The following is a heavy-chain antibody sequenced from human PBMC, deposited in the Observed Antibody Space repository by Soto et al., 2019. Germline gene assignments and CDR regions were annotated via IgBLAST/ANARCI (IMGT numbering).Heavy chain of an antibody. V-gene: IGHV4-34*01. CDR2: INHSGST. D-gene: IGHD5-12*01. CDR1: GGSFSGYY. J-gene: IGHJ4*02. CDR3: ARGGDTLRGYSGYDYYFDY. Sequence: QVQLQQWGAGLLKPSETLSLTCAVYGGSFSGYYWSWIRQPPGKGLEWMGEINHSGSTNYNPALKSRVTISVDTSKNPFSLKLSSVTAADTAVYYCARGGDTLRGYSGYDYYFDYWGQGTLVTVSS.